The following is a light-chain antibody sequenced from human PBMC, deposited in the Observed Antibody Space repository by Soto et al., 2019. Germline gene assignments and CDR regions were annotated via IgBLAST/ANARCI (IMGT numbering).Light chain of an antibody. V-gene: IGKV3-15*01. Sequence: EIVMTQSPATLSVSPGERATLSCRASQSVSFNLAWYQQKPGQPPRLLIYGASTRATGIPARFSGGGSGTEFTLTISSLQSEDFALYYCQQYNDWPPRSTFGQGTRVDTK. CDR3: QQYNDWPPRST. J-gene: IGKJ1*01. CDR2: GAS. CDR1: QSVSFN.